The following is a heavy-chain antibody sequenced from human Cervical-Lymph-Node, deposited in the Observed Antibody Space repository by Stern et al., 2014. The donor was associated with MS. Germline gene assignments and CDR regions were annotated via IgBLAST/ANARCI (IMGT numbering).Heavy chain of an antibody. V-gene: IGHV1-69*01. J-gene: IGHJ6*02. Sequence: VQLVESGAEVKKPGSSVKVSCKASGGTFSSYAISWVRQAPGQGLEGMGGMIHLFGTANYAQKFQGRVTITADESASTAYMELSSLRSEDTAVYYCARGELKEGLVRGMDVWGQGTTVTVSS. D-gene: IGHD1-26*01. CDR1: GGTFSSYA. CDR2: MIHLFGTA. CDR3: ARGELKEGLVRGMDV.